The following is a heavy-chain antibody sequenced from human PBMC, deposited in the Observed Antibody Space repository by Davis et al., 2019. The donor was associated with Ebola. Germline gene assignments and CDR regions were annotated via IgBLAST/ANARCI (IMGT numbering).Heavy chain of an antibody. J-gene: IGHJ6*02. CDR3: AKEHTYYYDSSGYQNYYYYGMDV. CDR1: GFTFSSYA. Sequence: GGSLRLSCAASGFTFSSYAMSWVRQAPGKGLEWVSAISGSGGSTYYADSVKGRFTISRDNSKNTLYLQMNSLRAEDTAVYYCAKEHTYYYDSSGYQNYYYYGMDVWGQGTTVTVSS. D-gene: IGHD3-22*01. CDR2: ISGSGGST. V-gene: IGHV3-23*01.